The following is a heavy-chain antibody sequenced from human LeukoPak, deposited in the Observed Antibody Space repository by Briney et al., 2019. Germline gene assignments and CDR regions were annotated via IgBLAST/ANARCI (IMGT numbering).Heavy chain of an antibody. CDR1: GYTFTGYY. V-gene: IGHV1-2*04. D-gene: IGHD5-18*01. CDR2: INPNSGGT. J-gene: IGHJ4*02. CDR3: ARDAGYSYGGTDY. Sequence: ASVKVSCKASGYTFTGYYMHWVRQAPGQGLEWMGWINPNSGGTNYAQKFQGWVTMTRDTSISTAYMELSRLRSDDTTVYYCARDAGYSYGGTDYWGQGTLVTASS.